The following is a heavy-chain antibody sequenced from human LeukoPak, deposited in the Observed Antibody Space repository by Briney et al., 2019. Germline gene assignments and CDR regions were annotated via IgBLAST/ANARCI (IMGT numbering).Heavy chain of an antibody. Sequence: SETLSLTCTVSGGSLSSYYWSWIRQPPGKGLEWIGYIYYSGSTNYNPSLKSRVTISVDTSKNQFSLKLSSVTAADTAVYYCARQGGDSDYWGQGTLVTVSS. CDR2: IYYSGST. CDR1: GGSLSSYY. D-gene: IGHD2-21*01. J-gene: IGHJ4*02. V-gene: IGHV4-59*01. CDR3: ARQGGDSDY.